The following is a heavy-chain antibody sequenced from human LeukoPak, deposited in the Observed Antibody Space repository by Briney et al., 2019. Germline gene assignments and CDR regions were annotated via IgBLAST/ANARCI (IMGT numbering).Heavy chain of an antibody. D-gene: IGHD3-10*01. V-gene: IGHV4-39*07. CDR2: IYYSGSA. J-gene: IGHJ4*02. CDR1: GGSISSSSYY. Sequence: SETLSLTCTVSGGSISSSSYYWGWIRQPPGKGLEWIGSIYYSGSAYYNPSLKSRVTISVDTSKNQFSLKLSSVTAADTAVYYCARVYGSGSSYFDYWGQGTLVTVSS. CDR3: ARVYGSGSSYFDY.